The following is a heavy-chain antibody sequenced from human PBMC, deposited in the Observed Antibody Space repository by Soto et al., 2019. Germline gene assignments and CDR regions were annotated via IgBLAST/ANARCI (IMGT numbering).Heavy chain of an antibody. V-gene: IGHV1-69*13. CDR3: ARDNPEVTMVRGGRRPPYYYDYGMDV. Sequence: SVKVSCKASGGTFSSYAISWVRQAPGQGLEWMGGIIPIFGTANYAQKFQGRVTITADESTSTAYMELSSLRSEDTAVYYCARDNPEVTMVRGGRRPPYYYDYGMDVWG. J-gene: IGHJ6*02. CDR1: GGTFSSYA. CDR2: IIPIFGTA. D-gene: IGHD3-10*01.